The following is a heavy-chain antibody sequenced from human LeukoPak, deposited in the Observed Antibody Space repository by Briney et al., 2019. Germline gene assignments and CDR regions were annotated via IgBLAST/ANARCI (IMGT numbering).Heavy chain of an antibody. J-gene: IGHJ4*02. D-gene: IGHD3-22*01. CDR2: IYYSGST. CDR3: ARGGRYDSSGYLGY. CDR1: GGSISSYY. Sequence: SETLSLTCTVSGGSISSYYWSWIRQPPGKGLEWIGYIYYSGSTNYNPSLKSRVTISVDTSKNQFSLKLSPVTAADTAVYYCARGGRYDSSGYLGYWGQGTLVTVSS. V-gene: IGHV4-59*08.